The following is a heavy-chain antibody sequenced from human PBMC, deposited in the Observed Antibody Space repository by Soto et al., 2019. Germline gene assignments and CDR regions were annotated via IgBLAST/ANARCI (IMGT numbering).Heavy chain of an antibody. CDR2: IYYSGST. CDR3: ARPHGGSSGWDNWFDP. D-gene: IGHD6-25*01. V-gene: IGHV4-59*01. Sequence: PSETLSLTCTFSGGSISSYYWSLIRQPPGKGLEWIGYIYYSGSTNYNPSLKSRVTISVDTSKNQFSLKLSSVTAADTAVYYCARPHGGSSGWDNWFDPWGQGTLVTVSS. J-gene: IGHJ5*02. CDR1: GGSISSYY.